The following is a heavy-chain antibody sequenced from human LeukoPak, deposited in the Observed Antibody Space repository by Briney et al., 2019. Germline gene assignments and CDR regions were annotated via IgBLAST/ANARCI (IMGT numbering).Heavy chain of an antibody. Sequence: GGSLRLSCAASGFTFSSYSMNWVRQAPGKGLEWVSSISSSSYIYYADSVKGRFTISRDNAKNSLYLQMNSLRAEDTAVYYCARGGENAYYDFWSGYFIRDAFDIWGQGTMVTVSS. V-gene: IGHV3-21*01. CDR3: ARGGENAYYDFWSGYFIRDAFDI. J-gene: IGHJ3*02. D-gene: IGHD3-3*01. CDR2: ISSSSYI. CDR1: GFTFSSYS.